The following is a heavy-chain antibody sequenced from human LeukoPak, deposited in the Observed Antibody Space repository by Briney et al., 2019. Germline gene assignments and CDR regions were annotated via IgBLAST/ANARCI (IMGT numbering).Heavy chain of an antibody. Sequence: GGSLRLSCSASGFTFEEFAMHWVRQAPGKGLEWVSGISWNSNSVGYADSVKDRFTLSRDNANNALHPEMNSLRDEDTAVYYCAKGFRSYYYDSSCYLDHWGQGTLVIVSS. D-gene: IGHD3-22*01. CDR2: ISWNSNSV. CDR3: AKGFRSYYYDSSCYLDH. V-gene: IGHV3-9*01. J-gene: IGHJ4*01. CDR1: GFTFEEFA.